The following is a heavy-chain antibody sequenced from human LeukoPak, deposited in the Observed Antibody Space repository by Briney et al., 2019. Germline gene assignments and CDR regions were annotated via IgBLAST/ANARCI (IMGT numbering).Heavy chain of an antibody. Sequence: SVKVSCKASGYTFTGYYMHGVRQAPGQGLEWMGGINPNSGGTNYAQKFQGRVTMTRDTSISTAYMELSRLRSDDTAVYYCAVRYVDTAMVPKYGSGSYYDLDYWGQGTLVTVSS. J-gene: IGHJ4*02. CDR1: GYTFTGYY. D-gene: IGHD3-10*01. V-gene: IGHV1-2*02. CDR2: INPNSGGT. CDR3: AVRYVDTAMVPKYGSGSYYDLDY.